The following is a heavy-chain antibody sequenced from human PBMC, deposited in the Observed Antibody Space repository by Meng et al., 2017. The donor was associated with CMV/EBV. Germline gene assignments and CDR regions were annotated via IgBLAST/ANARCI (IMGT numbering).Heavy chain of an antibody. V-gene: IGHV3-30*02. CDR1: GFTFSSYG. J-gene: IGHJ6*02. CDR2: IRYDGSNK. D-gene: IGHD1-26*01. Sequence: GGSLRLSCAASGFTFSSYGMHWVRQAPGKGLEWVAFIRYDGSNKYYADSVKGRFTISRDNSKNTLYLQMNSLRAEDTAVYYCAKHAGSYYSYYYYYGMDVWGLGTTVTVSS. CDR3: AKHAGSYYSYYYYYGMDV.